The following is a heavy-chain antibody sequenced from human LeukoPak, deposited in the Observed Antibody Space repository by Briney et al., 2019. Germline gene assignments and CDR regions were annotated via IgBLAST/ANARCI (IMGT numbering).Heavy chain of an antibody. CDR1: GGSISSSTYY. Sequence: SETLSLTCTVSGGSISSSTYYWGWIRQPPGKGLEWIGSIYYTGTTYYNPSLKSRVTISADTSKKQFSPKLSSVTAADTAVYYCARDPQNWFDPWGQGTPVAVSS. CDR3: ARDPQNWFDP. V-gene: IGHV4-39*07. J-gene: IGHJ5*02. CDR2: IYYTGTT.